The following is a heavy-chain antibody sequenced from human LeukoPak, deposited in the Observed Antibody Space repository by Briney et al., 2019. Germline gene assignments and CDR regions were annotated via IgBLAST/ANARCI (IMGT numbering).Heavy chain of an antibody. CDR3: AKVRLRFLEWLDFDY. D-gene: IGHD3-3*01. J-gene: IGHJ4*02. V-gene: IGHV3-23*01. CDR2: ISGSGGST. Sequence: GGSLRLSCAASGFTFSSYAMSWVRQAPGKGLEWVSAISGSGGSTYYADSVKGRFTISRDNSKNTLYLQVNSLRAEDTAVYYCAKVRLRFLEWLDFDYWGQGTLVTVSS. CDR1: GFTFSSYA.